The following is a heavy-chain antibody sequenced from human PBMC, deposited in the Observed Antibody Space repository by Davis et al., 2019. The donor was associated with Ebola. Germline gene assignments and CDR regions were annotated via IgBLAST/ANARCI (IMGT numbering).Heavy chain of an antibody. J-gene: IGHJ4*02. CDR2: IYYSGRT. Sequence: MPSETLSLTCTVSGGPISRSSYYWGWIRQPPGKGLEWIGSIYYSGRTYYSPSLRSRVTISADTSKNQFSLRLSSVTAADTAVYYCAREIAAAVDYWGQGTLVTVSS. CDR1: GGPISRSSYY. D-gene: IGHD6-13*01. CDR3: AREIAAAVDY. V-gene: IGHV4-39*02.